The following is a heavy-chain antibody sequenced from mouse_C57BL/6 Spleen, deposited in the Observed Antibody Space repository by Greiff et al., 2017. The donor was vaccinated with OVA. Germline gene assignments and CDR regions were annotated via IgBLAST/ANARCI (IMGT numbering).Heavy chain of an antibody. V-gene: IGHV5-12*01. Sequence: EVMLVESGGGLVQPGGSLKLSCAASGFTFSDYYMYWVRQTPEKRLEWVAYISNGGGSTYYPDTVKGRFTISRDNAKNTLYLQMSRLKSEDTAMYYCARHGDGYTMDYWGQGTSVTVSS. J-gene: IGHJ4*01. D-gene: IGHD2-3*01. CDR1: GFTFSDYY. CDR3: ARHGDGYTMDY. CDR2: ISNGGGST.